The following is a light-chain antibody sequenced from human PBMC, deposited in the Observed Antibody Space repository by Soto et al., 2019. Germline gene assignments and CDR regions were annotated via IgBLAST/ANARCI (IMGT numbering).Light chain of an antibody. CDR3: QQSYTAPWT. J-gene: IGKJ1*01. CDR1: QNITTC. V-gene: IGKV1-39*01. Sequence: DIHMTQSPSSLSASIRDRVSITCRASQNITTCLHWYQQRPGRSPNLLIYAASHLQNGVPSRFSDSGSGPDFTLTIDSLQPEDFATYYCQQSYTAPWTFGQGTKVESK. CDR2: AAS.